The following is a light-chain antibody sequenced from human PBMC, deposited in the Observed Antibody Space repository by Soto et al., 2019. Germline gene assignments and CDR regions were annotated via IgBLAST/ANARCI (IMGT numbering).Light chain of an antibody. J-gene: IGKJ1*01. CDR1: QSFSRNY. CDR2: GAS. Sequence: EIVLTQSPGTLSLSPGERATLSCRASQSFSRNYLAWYQQKPGQAPRLLIYGASSRATGIPDRFSGSGSGTDFTLTISRLEREDFAVYYCHQYASSSRTFGQGTKVEIK. V-gene: IGKV3-20*01. CDR3: HQYASSSRT.